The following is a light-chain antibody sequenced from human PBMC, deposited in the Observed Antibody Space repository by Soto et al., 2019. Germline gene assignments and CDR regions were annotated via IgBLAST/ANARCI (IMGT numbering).Light chain of an antibody. J-gene: IGLJ2*01. CDR2: DVT. CDR3: SSYSSSTTHVV. Sequence: QSALTQPDSVSGSPGRSVTISFTGTSTDVGAFNYVSWYQHLPGRAPKLIIYDVTNRPSGISYRFSASKSGRTASLTISGLQAEDDADYYGSSYSSSTTHVVFGGGTKLTVL. CDR1: STDVGAFNY. V-gene: IGLV2-14*03.